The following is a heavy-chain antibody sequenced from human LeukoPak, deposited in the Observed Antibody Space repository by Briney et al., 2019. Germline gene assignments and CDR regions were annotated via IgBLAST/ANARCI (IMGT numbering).Heavy chain of an antibody. CDR3: ARQGITYSRGWYVDY. V-gene: IGHV4-59*08. J-gene: IGHJ4*02. D-gene: IGHD6-19*01. CDR2: IYYSGST. CDR1: DGSISSSY. Sequence: SETLSLTCTVSDGSISSSYWSWIRQPPGKGLEWIGYIYYSGSTNHNPSLKSRVTISVDTSKNQFSLKLSSVTAADTAVYYCARQGITYSRGWYVDYWGQGTLVTVPS.